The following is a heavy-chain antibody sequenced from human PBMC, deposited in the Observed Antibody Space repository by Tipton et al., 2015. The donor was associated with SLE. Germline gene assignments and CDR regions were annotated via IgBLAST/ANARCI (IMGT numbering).Heavy chain of an antibody. D-gene: IGHD6-13*01. CDR2: IYPGDSDT. Sequence: VQLVQSGAEAKKPGDSLKISCSGSGYRFANSWLGWVRHVPGKGLEWMGVIYPGDSDTIYNPSFQGQVTLSVDNSTNTAFLQWASLKASDSGYYYLSRQDGSSEFDYWGQGTLVTVSS. V-gene: IGHV5-51*01. CDR3: SRQDGSSEFDY. J-gene: IGHJ4*02. CDR1: GYRFANSW.